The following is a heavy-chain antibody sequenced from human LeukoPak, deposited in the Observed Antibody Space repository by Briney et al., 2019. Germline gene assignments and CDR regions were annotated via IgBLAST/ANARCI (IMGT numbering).Heavy chain of an antibody. CDR2: IYSGGST. CDR1: GFTVSSNY. Sequence: PGGSLRLSCAASGFTVSSNYMSWVRQAPGKGLEWVSVIYSGGSTYYADSVKGRFTISRDNSKNTLYQQMNSLRAEDTAVYYCAKDLPGYCSGGSCHTIDYWGQGTLVTVSS. D-gene: IGHD2-15*01. V-gene: IGHV3-53*05. J-gene: IGHJ4*02. CDR3: AKDLPGYCSGGSCHTIDY.